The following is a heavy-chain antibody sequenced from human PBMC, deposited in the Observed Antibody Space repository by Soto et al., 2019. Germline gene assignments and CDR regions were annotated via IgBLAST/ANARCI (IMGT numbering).Heavy chain of an antibody. CDR1: GGSFSGYY. Sequence: QVQLQQWGAGLLKPSETLSLTCAVYGGSFSGYYWSWIRQPPGKGLEWIGEINHSGSTNYNPSLKSRVTISVDTSKNQFSLKLSSVTAADTAVYYCARGRLKGARSYRYTGTSQNDYWGQGTLVTVSS. CDR3: ARGRLKGARSYRYTGTSQNDY. CDR2: INHSGST. D-gene: IGHD3-16*02. V-gene: IGHV4-34*01. J-gene: IGHJ4*02.